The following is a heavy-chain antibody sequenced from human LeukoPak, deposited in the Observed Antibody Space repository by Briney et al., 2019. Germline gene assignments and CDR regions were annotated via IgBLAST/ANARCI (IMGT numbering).Heavy chain of an antibody. CDR2: ISSSGSTI. CDR1: GFTFSSYE. V-gene: IGHV3-48*03. D-gene: IGHD1-26*01. Sequence: GGSLRLSCAASGFTFSSYEMNWVRQAPGKGLEWVSYISSSGSTIYYADSVKGRFTISRDNAKNSLYLQMNSLRAEDTAVYYCTLVGATSYYYYGMDVWGQGTTVTVSS. CDR3: TLVGATSYYYYGMDV. J-gene: IGHJ6*02.